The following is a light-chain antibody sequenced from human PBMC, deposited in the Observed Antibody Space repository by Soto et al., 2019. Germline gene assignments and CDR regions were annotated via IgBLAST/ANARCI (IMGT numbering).Light chain of an antibody. CDR2: EAS. CDR3: QQYSEWPRT. V-gene: IGKV3-15*01. J-gene: IGKJ1*01. CDR1: QTVFRN. Sequence: EIEMTQSPATLSVSPGEGATLSCRASQTVFRNLAWYQQKPGRAPSLLISEASSRATGVPARFSGSGSGTEFTLTISSLQSEDSEVYYCQQYSEWPRTFGQGTKVDIK.